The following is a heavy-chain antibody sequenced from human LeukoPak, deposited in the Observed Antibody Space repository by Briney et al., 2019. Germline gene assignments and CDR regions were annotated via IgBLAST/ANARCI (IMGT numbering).Heavy chain of an antibody. D-gene: IGHD3-22*01. V-gene: IGHV4-34*01. Sequence: SSETLSLTCAVCGGSFSGYYWSWIRQPPGKGLEWIGEINHSGSTNYNPSLKSRVTISVDTSKNQFSLKLSSVTAADTAVYYCARVTYYYDSSAPSLDYWGQGTLVTVSS. CDR3: ARVTYYYDSSAPSLDY. J-gene: IGHJ4*02. CDR1: GGSFSGYY. CDR2: INHSGST.